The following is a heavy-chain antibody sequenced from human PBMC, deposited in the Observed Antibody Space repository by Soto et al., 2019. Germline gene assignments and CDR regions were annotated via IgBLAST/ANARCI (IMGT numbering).Heavy chain of an antibody. J-gene: IGHJ6*02. V-gene: IGHV4-34*01. D-gene: IGHD3-10*01. Sequence: SETLSLTCAVYGGSFSGYYWSWIRQPPGKGLEWIGEINHSGSTNYNPSLKSRVTISVDTSKNQFSLKLSSVTAADTAVYYCAGAPRLTWFGTPGGMDVWGQGTTVTVSS. CDR2: INHSGST. CDR3: AGAPRLTWFGTPGGMDV. CDR1: GGSFSGYY.